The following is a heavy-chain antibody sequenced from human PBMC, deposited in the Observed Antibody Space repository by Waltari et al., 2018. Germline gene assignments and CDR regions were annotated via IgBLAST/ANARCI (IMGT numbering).Heavy chain of an antibody. CDR1: GGSISSYY. V-gene: IGHV4-59*01. CDR2: IYYSGST. J-gene: IGHJ4*02. Sequence: QVQLQESGPGLVKPSETLSLTCTVSGGSISSYYWSWIRQPPGKGLEWIGYIYYSGSTNYNPSLKSRVTISVDTSKNQFSLKLSSVTAADTAVYYCARSGRIAARHRMNYYFDYWGQGTLVTVSS. CDR3: ARSGRIAARHRMNYYFDY. D-gene: IGHD6-6*01.